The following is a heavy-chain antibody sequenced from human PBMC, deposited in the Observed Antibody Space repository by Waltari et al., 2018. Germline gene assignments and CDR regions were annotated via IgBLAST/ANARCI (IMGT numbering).Heavy chain of an antibody. CDR1: GFTFSSYG. CDR2: IRFDGSNK. CDR3: AKDKTLDGYCGTSTCSPGGALGS. J-gene: IGHJ5*02. Sequence: QVQLVESGGGVVQPGGSLRLSCIASGFTFSSYGMHWVRRAPGKGLEWVAFIRFDGSNKNSAESVKGRFTISRDNSRNTLYLHMNNLRPEDTAVYYCAKDKTLDGYCGTSTCSPGGALGSWGQGILVAVSS. V-gene: IGHV3-30*02. D-gene: IGHD2-2*03.